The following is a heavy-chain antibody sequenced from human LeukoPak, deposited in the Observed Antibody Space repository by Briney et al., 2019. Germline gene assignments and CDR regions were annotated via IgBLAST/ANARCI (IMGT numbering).Heavy chain of an antibody. Sequence: ASVTVSFTASGGTFSIYAISWGRQAPGQGLEWVGGIIPMFGTANYAQNFQGRVTITADKSTSTAYVELSSLRSEDTAVYYCARDPPGRPYSSSSYGWGQGTLVTVSS. CDR1: GGTFSIYA. V-gene: IGHV1-69*06. CDR2: IIPMFGTA. D-gene: IGHD6-6*01. CDR3: ARDPPGRPYSSSSYG. J-gene: IGHJ4*02.